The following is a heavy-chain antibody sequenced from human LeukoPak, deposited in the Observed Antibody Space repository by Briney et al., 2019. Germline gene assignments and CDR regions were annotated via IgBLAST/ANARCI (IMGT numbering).Heavy chain of an antibody. Sequence: SETLSLTCAVYGGSFSGYYWSWIRQPPGKGLEWIGEINHSGSTNYNPSLKSRVTISVDTSKNQFSLKLSSVTAADMAVYYCARGRGSGCHHPQCYSDYWGQGTLVTVSS. D-gene: IGHD6-19*01. V-gene: IGHV4-34*01. CDR2: INHSGST. J-gene: IGHJ4*02. CDR3: ARGRGSGCHHPQCYSDY. CDR1: GGSFSGYY.